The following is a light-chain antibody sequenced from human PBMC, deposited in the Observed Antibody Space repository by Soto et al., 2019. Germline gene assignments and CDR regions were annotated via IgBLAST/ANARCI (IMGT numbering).Light chain of an antibody. CDR2: EVT. J-gene: IGLJ2*01. V-gene: IGLV2-8*01. CDR3: SSFAGGGNPVL. Sequence: QSVLTQPPSASGSLGQSVIISCTGTSSDVGGYNYVSWHQQHPGKAPKLMIYEVTKRPSGVHDRFSGSKSGNTASLTVSGLQAEDEADYYCSSFAGGGNPVLFGGGTKLTVL. CDR1: SSDVGGYNY.